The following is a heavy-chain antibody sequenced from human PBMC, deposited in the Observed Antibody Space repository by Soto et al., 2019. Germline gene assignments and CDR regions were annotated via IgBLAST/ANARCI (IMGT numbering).Heavy chain of an antibody. D-gene: IGHD5-18*01. CDR3: ARTDTTVVTFQH. V-gene: IGHV4-38-2*01. Sequence: SETLSLTCRVSGYSISNDYYWGWIRQPPGKGLEWIGSLFHGGNTYYNPSLKSRVTISVDRPKNQLSLNLSSVTAADPAMYYCARTDTTVVTFQHWGQGTQVTVSS. CDR1: GYSISNDYY. CDR2: LFHGGNT. J-gene: IGHJ1*01.